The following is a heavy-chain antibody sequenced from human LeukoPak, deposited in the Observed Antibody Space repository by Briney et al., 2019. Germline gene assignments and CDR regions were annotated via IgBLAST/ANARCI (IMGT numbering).Heavy chain of an antibody. J-gene: IGHJ3*02. CDR1: GFTFSSYG. CDR3: AKDLSFDYGDYDDAFDI. D-gene: IGHD4-17*01. Sequence: PGRSLRLSCAASGFTFSSYGMHWVRQAPGKGLEWVAVISYDGSNKYYADSVKGRFTISRDNSKNTLYLQMNSLRAEDTAVYYCAKDLSFDYGDYDDAFDIWGQGTMVTVSS. CDR2: ISYDGSNK. V-gene: IGHV3-30*18.